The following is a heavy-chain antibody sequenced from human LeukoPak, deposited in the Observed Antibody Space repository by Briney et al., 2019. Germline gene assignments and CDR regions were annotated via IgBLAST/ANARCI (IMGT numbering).Heavy chain of an antibody. CDR3: ARSAVADTLSAYYFDY. CDR2: NSAYNGNT. D-gene: IGHD6-19*01. V-gene: IGHV1-18*01. J-gene: IGHJ4*02. Sequence: ASVKVSCKASGYTFITYDISWVRQAPGQGFEWMGWNSAYNGNTNYAQKIQGRVTMTTDTSTNTAYMELRSLRSDDTAVYYCARSAVADTLSAYYFDYWGQGTLVTVSS. CDR1: GYTFITYD.